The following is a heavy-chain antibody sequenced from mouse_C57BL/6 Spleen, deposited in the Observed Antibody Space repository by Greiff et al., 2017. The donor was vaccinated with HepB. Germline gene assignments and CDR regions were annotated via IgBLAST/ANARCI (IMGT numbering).Heavy chain of an antibody. J-gene: IGHJ1*03. Sequence: VKLQQPGAELVRPGSSVKLFCKASGYTFTSYWMHWVKQRPIQGLEWIGNIDPSDSETHYNQKFKDKATLTVDKSSSTAYMQLSSLTSEDSAVYYCARWLRGYFDVWGTGTTVTVSS. CDR1: GYTFTSYW. CDR3: ARWLRGYFDV. D-gene: IGHD2-2*01. CDR2: IDPSDSET. V-gene: IGHV1-52*01.